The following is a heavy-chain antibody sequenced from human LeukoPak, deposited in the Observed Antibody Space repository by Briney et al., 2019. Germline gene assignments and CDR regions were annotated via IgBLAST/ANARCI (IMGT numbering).Heavy chain of an antibody. J-gene: IGHJ5*02. CDR2: VTGSATST. CDR1: GFTFSGSA. D-gene: IGHD3-16*01. V-gene: IGHV3-23*01. CDR3: ARDFGDRLGWFDP. Sequence: GGSLRLSCAASGFTFSGSALHWVRQAPGKGLEWVATVTGSATSTYYADSVKGRFTISRDNSKNTLYLQMNSLKADDTAVYYCARDFGDRLGWFDPWGQGTLVTVSS.